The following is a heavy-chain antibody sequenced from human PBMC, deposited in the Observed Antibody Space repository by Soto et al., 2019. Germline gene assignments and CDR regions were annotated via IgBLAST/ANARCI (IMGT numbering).Heavy chain of an antibody. J-gene: IGHJ5*01. Sequence: LSLTCTVSGGSISDDSYWSWIRQTPGKGLEWIEYIYHTGNTYYNPTLRSRVSISVDKSKSQFSLKLISVTAADTAVCFCARDEYQLLSSVSWFDSWGHGTLVASSS. V-gene: IGHV4-30-4*01. D-gene: IGHD2-2*01. CDR1: GGSISDDSY. CDR3: ARDEYQLLSSVSWFDS. CDR2: IYHTGNT.